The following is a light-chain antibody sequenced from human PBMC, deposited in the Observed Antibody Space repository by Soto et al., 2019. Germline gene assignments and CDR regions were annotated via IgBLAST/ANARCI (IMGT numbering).Light chain of an antibody. CDR3: QQRSNWPWT. J-gene: IGKJ1*01. Sequence: EFVLTQSPATLSLSPGERATLSCTASQSVSSYLAWYQHKPGQAPRLLIYDASNRAAGIPARFSGSGSGTDFTLTISSLAPEDFAVYYCQQRSNWPWTFGQGTKVEIK. CDR2: DAS. V-gene: IGKV3-11*01. CDR1: QSVSSY.